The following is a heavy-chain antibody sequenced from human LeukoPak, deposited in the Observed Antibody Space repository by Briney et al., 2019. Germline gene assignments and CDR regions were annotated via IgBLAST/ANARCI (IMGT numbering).Heavy chain of an antibody. CDR2: ISSSGSTI. CDR3: ARGHDYGDYYYYYYMDV. D-gene: IGHD4-17*01. J-gene: IGHJ6*03. Sequence: PGGSLTLSCAASGFTFSDYYMSWIRQAPGKGLEWVSYISSSGSTIYYADSVKGRFTISRDNAKNSLYLRMNSLRAEDTAVYYCARGHDYGDYYYYYYMDVWGKGTTVTVSS. V-gene: IGHV3-11*01. CDR1: GFTFSDYY.